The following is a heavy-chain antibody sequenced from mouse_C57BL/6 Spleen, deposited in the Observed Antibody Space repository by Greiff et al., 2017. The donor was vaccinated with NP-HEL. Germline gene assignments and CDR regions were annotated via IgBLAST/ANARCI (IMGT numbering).Heavy chain of an antibody. D-gene: IGHD2-4*01. J-gene: IGHJ4*01. CDR1: GYTFTSYW. CDR2: INPSNGGT. V-gene: IGHV1-53*01. CDR3: ARSGITTDLYYYAMDY. Sequence: QVQLQQPGTELVKPGASVKLSCKASGYTFTSYWMHWVKQRPGQGLEWIGNINPSNGGTNYNEKFKSKATLTVDKSSSTAYMQLSSLTSEDSAVYYCARSGITTDLYYYAMDYWGQGTSVTVSS.